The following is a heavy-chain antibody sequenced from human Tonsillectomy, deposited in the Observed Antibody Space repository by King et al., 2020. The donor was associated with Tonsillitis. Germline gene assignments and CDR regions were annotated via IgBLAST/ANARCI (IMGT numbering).Heavy chain of an antibody. J-gene: IGHJ4*02. CDR3: AKAHYYDILTGYYVGEY. CDR2: ISGSGGST. Sequence: VQLVESGGGLVQPGGSLRLSCAASGFTFSSYAMSWVRQAPGKGLEWVSAISGSGGSTYYADSVKGRFTISRDNSKNTLYLQMNSLRAEDTAVYYCAKAHYYDILTGYYVGEYWGQGTLVTVSS. V-gene: IGHV3-23*04. D-gene: IGHD3-9*01. CDR1: GFTFSSYA.